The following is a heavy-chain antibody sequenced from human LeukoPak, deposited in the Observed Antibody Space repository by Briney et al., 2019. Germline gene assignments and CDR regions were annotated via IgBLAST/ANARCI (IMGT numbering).Heavy chain of an antibody. CDR2: ISSNGGST. J-gene: IGHJ4*02. Sequence: PGGSLRLSCAASGFTFSSYAMHWVRQAPGKGLEYVSAISSNGGSTYYANSVKGRFTISRDNSKNTLYLQMGSLRAEDMAVYYCARGDCSGGSCYTTTYFDYWGQGTLVTVSS. CDR1: GFTFSSYA. D-gene: IGHD2-15*01. V-gene: IGHV3-64*01. CDR3: ARGDCSGGSCYTTTYFDY.